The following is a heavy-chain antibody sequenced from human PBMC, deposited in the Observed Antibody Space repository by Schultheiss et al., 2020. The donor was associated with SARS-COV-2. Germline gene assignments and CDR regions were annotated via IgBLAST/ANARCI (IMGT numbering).Heavy chain of an antibody. V-gene: IGHV3-23*01. J-gene: IGHJ4*02. CDR2: ISGSGGST. CDR3: AKDIMLFDSGYDLVNY. CDR1: GFTFSSYA. Sequence: GGSLRLSCAASGFTFSSYAMSWVRQAPGKGLEWVSAISGSGGSTYYADSVKGRFTISRDNSKNTLYLQMNSLRAEDTAVYYCAKDIMLFDSGYDLVNYWGQGTLVTVSS. D-gene: IGHD5-12*01.